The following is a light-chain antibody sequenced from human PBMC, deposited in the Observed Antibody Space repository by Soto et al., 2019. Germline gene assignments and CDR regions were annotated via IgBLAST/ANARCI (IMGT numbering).Light chain of an antibody. Sequence: QSVLTQPASVSGSPGQSITISCTGTSSDIGGYNSVSWYQQHPGRAPRLIIYEVTNRPSGVSNRFSASKSGNTASLTISGVQAEDEADYYCTSYTPIVTLGSVFGTGTKVTVL. CDR2: EVT. CDR3: TSYTPIVTLGSV. CDR1: SSDIGGYNS. J-gene: IGLJ1*01. V-gene: IGLV2-14*01.